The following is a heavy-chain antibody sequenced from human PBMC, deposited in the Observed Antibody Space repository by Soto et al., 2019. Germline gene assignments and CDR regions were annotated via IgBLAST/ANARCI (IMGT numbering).Heavy chain of an antibody. CDR2: IYYSGST. CDR3: ARVRVLYYDFWSGYFPGMFDY. D-gene: IGHD3-3*01. Sequence: PSETLSLTCTVSGGSISSYYWSWIRQPPGKGLEWIGYIYYSGSTNYNPSLKSRDTISVDTSKNQFSLKLSSVTAADTAVYYCARVRVLYYDFWSGYFPGMFDYWGQGTLVTVSS. V-gene: IGHV4-59*01. J-gene: IGHJ4*02. CDR1: GGSISSYY.